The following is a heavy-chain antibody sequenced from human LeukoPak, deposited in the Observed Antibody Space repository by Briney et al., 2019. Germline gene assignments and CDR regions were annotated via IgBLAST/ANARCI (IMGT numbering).Heavy chain of an antibody. CDR3: AKDFLGSIPDAFDV. CDR1: GFTFSSHA. D-gene: IGHD1-26*01. Sequence: GGSLRLSCAASGFTFSSHAMSWVRQAPGKGLEWVSGISGSGGNTYYADSVKDRFTISRDNSKNTLWLQMNSLTAEDTAIYHCAKDFLGSIPDAFDVWGQGTMVTVSS. J-gene: IGHJ3*01. V-gene: IGHV3-23*01. CDR2: ISGSGGNT.